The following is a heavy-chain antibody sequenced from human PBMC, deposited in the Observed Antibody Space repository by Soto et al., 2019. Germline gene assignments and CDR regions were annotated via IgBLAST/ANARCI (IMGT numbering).Heavy chain of an antibody. CDR2: INPSGGST. Sequence: VASVKVSCKASGYTFTSYYMHWVRQAPGQGLEWMGIINPSGGSTSYAQKFQGRVTMTRDTSTSTVYMELSSLRSEDTAVYYCAISNTAMVSFDYWGQGTLVTVSS. CDR3: AISNTAMVSFDY. D-gene: IGHD5-18*01. CDR1: GYTFTSYY. V-gene: IGHV1-46*03. J-gene: IGHJ4*02.